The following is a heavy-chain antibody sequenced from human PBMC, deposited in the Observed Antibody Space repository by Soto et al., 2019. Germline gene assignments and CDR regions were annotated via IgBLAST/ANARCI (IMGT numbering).Heavy chain of an antibody. CDR2: LDPEDGAT. V-gene: IGHV1-69-2*01. CDR3: VTNIAAANALGV. CDR1: GYTFIDYY. D-gene: IGHD6-25*01. Sequence: EVQLVQSGAEVKKPGATVRISCKVSGYTFIDYYIHWVQQAPGKGLEWMGLLDPEDGATKYAENFQGRVAMTADTSIDTAYMELSSLRSEDTAVYYCVTNIAAANALGVWGQGTVVTVS. J-gene: IGHJ3*01.